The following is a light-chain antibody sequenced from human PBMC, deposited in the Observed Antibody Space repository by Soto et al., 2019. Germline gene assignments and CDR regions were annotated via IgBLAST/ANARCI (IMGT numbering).Light chain of an antibody. CDR2: DAS. CDR3: QQYGSSPRT. CDR1: QTVSTY. Sequence: EIVLTQSPATLSLSPGERATLSCRASQTVSTYLAWYQQKPGQAPRLLIYDASTRATGIPARFSGSGSGTDFTLPISRLEPEDFAVYYCQQYGSSPRTFGQGTKVDIK. J-gene: IGKJ1*01. V-gene: IGKV3-20*01.